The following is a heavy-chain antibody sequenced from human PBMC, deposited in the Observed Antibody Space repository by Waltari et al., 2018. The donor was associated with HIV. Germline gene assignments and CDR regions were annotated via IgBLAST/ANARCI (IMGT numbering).Heavy chain of an antibody. D-gene: IGHD6-19*01. J-gene: IGHJ4*02. Sequence: QLQLQESGPGLVKPSENLSLTCTVSGVSISSTSHYWGWIRQPPGKGLEWIGTMNYSGSTYYNPSLNSRVTISVDTSKNQFSLKLSSVTAAATAVYYCARRSVTAVAGTWYYFDYWGQGTLVTVSS. CDR1: GVSISSTSHY. CDR3: ARRSVTAVAGTWYYFDY. CDR2: MNYSGST. V-gene: IGHV4-39*01.